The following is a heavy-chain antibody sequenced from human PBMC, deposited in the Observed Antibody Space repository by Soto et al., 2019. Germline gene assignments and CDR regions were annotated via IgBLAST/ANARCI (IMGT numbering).Heavy chain of an antibody. CDR3: ARRAIYCSGGSCHNYYYYGMDV. CDR1: GYSFTSYW. CDR2: IDPSDSYT. V-gene: IGHV5-10-1*01. D-gene: IGHD2-15*01. Sequence: VSVKISCKGSGYSFTSYWISWVRQIPGKGLEWMGRIDPSDSYTNYSPSFQGHVTISADKSISTAYLQWSSLKASDTAMYYCARRAIYCSGGSCHNYYYYGMDVWGQGTTVTVSS. J-gene: IGHJ6*02.